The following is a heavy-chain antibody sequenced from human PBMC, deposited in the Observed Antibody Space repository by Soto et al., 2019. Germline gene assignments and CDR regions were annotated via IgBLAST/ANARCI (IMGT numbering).Heavy chain of an antibody. CDR1: GFTFSSYA. CDR2: ISYDGSNK. V-gene: IGHV3-30-3*01. CDR3: ARDSGLVVTAPEYYFDY. Sequence: QVQLVESGGGVVQPGRSLRLSCAASGFTFSSYAMHWVRQAPGKGLEWVAVISYDGSNKYYADSVKGRFTISRDNSKNTLYLQMNSLRAEDTAVYYCARDSGLVVTAPEYYFDYWGQGTLVTVSS. J-gene: IGHJ4*02. D-gene: IGHD2-21*02.